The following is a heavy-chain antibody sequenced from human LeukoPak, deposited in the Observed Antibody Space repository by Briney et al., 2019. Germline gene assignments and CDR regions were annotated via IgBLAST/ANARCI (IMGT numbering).Heavy chain of an antibody. D-gene: IGHD3-10*01. Sequence: AAVKVSCKASGYTFTGYYIHWVRQAPGQGPEWMGWINASGDVRYYAQQFQGRVTMTRDRSISTAYMELSRLRSDDTAVYYCARTLWFGELHPVNFDYWGQGTLVTVS. CDR3: ARTLWFGELHPVNFDY. V-gene: IGHV1-2*02. J-gene: IGHJ4*02. CDR2: INASGDVR. CDR1: GYTFTGYY.